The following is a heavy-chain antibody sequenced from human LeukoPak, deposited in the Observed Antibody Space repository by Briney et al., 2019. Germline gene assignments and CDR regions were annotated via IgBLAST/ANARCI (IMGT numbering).Heavy chain of an antibody. Sequence: SETLSLTCAVYGGSFSGYYWSWIRQPPGRGLEWIGEINHSGSTNYNPSLKSRVTISVDTSKNQFSLKLSSVTAADTAVYYCARLHSSSTQQYYFDYWGQGTLVTVSS. D-gene: IGHD6-6*01. CDR2: INHSGST. J-gene: IGHJ4*02. CDR1: GGSFSGYY. V-gene: IGHV4-34*01. CDR3: ARLHSSSTQQYYFDY.